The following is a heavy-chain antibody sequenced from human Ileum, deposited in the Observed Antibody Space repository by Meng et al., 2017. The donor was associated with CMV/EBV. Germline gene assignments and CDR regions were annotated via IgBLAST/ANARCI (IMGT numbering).Heavy chain of an antibody. CDR1: GFIVSSNY. CDR3: AKGVAGPGTLPDPFDY. Sequence: GESLKISCAASGFIVSSNYLSWVRQAPGKGLEWVSVIYSGGSMYYADSVKGRFTISRDNSKNTLYLQMNSLRPEDTAVYYCAKGVAGPGTLPDPFDYCGQAT. J-gene: IGHJ4*02. CDR2: IYSGGSM. D-gene: IGHD1-1*01. V-gene: IGHV3-66*02.